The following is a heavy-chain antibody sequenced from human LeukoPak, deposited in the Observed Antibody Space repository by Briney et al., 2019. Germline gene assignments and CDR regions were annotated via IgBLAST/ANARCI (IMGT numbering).Heavy chain of an antibody. D-gene: IGHD6-6*01. CDR3: ARGVFPFSSSSVAYYMDV. CDR2: IIPIFGTA. J-gene: IGHJ6*03. Sequence: SVKVSCKASGGTFSSYAISWVRQAPGQGLEWMGGIIPIFGTANYAQKFQGRVTITADESTSTAYMELSSLRSGDTAVYYCARGVFPFSSSSVAYYMDVWGKGTTVTVSS. CDR1: GGTFSSYA. V-gene: IGHV1-69*13.